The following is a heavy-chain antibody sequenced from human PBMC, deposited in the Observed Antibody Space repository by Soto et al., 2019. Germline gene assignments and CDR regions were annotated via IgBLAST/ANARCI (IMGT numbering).Heavy chain of an antibody. CDR2: ISYDGSNK. J-gene: IGHJ4*02. V-gene: IGHV3-30*18. CDR1: GFTFSSYG. CDR3: ANLDPDYGDYASFDY. Sequence: QVQLVESGGGVVQPGRSLRLSCAASGFTFSSYGMHWVRQAPGKGLEWVAVISYDGSNKYYADSVKGRFTISRDNSKNTLYLQMNSLRAEDTAVYYCANLDPDYGDYASFDYWGQGTLVTVSS. D-gene: IGHD4-17*01.